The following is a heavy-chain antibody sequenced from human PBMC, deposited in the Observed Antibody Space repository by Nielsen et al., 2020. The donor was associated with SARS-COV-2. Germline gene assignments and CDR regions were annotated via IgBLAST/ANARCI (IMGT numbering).Heavy chain of an antibody. V-gene: IGHV3-11*04. J-gene: IGHJ4*02. CDR1: GFTFSDHY. CDR3: ASSGWLDY. CDR2: ITNTGAE. D-gene: IGHD6-19*01. Sequence: GESLKISCAASGFTFSDHYMTWIRQTPGKGLEWISYITNTGAEYYADSVKGRFTIPRDNAQSSLYLLMNNLRAEDTAVYYCASSGWLDYWGQGTRVTVSS.